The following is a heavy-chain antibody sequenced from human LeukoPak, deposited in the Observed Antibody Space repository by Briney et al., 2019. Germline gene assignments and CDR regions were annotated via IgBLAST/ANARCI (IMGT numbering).Heavy chain of an antibody. CDR1: GYTFTSYG. J-gene: IGHJ4*02. D-gene: IGHD3-10*01. V-gene: IGHV1-18*01. CDR2: ISAYNGNT. Sequence: ASVKVSCKASGYTFTSYGISWVRQAPGQGLEWMGWISAYNGNTNYAQKLQGRVTMTTDTSTSTAYMELRSLRSDDTAVYYCARDRSPITMVRGGLLDYWGRGTLVTVSS. CDR3: ARDRSPITMVRGGLLDY.